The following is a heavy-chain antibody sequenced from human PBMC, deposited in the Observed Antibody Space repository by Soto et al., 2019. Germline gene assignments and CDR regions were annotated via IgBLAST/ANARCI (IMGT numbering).Heavy chain of an antibody. CDR2: IYYIGST. CDR3: ARGPTTVITGAFDI. D-gene: IGHD4-17*01. V-gene: IGHV4-31*03. J-gene: IGHJ3*02. CDR1: GCSIRSGGYY. Sequence: PSETLSLTGRVSGCSIRSGGYYWSWIRQHPGKGLEWIGYIYYIGSTYYNPSFKSRLIMSVDTSENQLSLKLSSVTAADTAVYYCARGPTTVITGAFDIWGQGTMVTVSS.